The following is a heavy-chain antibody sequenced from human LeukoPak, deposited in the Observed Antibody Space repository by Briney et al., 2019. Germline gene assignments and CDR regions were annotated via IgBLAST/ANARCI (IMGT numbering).Heavy chain of an antibody. CDR1: GFAFSSYA. CDR3: AKHPEGGNFDY. D-gene: IGHD1-1*01. CDR2: INRSGGTT. Sequence: GGSLRLSCAASGFAFSSYAMSWVRQAPGKGLEWVSIINRSGGTTYYADSVKGRFTISRDNSKNTLYLQMNSLRAEDAAIYYCAKHPEGGNFDYWGQGALVTVSS. J-gene: IGHJ4*02. V-gene: IGHV3-23*01.